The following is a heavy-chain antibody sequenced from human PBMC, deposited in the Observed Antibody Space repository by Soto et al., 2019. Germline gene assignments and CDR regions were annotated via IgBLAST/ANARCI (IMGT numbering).Heavy chain of an antibody. CDR3: ARTDRAIFYGMDV. CDR2: INHSGST. V-gene: IGHV4-34*01. CDR1: GGSFSGYY. J-gene: IGHJ6*02. D-gene: IGHD3-22*01. Sequence: QVQLQQWGAGLLKPSETLSLTCAVYGGSFSGYYGSWIRQPPGKGLEWIGEINHSGSTNYNPSLESRVTISVDTSKNQFSLKVSSVTAADTAVYHCARTDRAIFYGMDVWGQGTTVTVSS.